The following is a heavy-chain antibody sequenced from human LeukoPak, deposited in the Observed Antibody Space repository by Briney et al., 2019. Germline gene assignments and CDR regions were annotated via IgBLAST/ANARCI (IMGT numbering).Heavy chain of an antibody. CDR3: ARADCSSSTCYLRRSWFDP. J-gene: IGHJ5*02. Sequence: GGSLRLSCAASGFTLSNYDMNWVRQAPGKGLEWVSSISTSSRYIYYKDSVRGRFTISRDDAKNSLYLEMNSLRAEDTAVYYCARADCSSSTCYLRRSWFDPWGQGTLVSVSS. CDR2: ISTSSRYI. V-gene: IGHV3-21*01. D-gene: IGHD2-2*01. CDR1: GFTLSNYD.